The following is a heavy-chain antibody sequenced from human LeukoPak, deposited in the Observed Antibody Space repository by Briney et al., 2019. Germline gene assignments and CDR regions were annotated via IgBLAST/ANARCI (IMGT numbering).Heavy chain of an antibody. CDR3: ARESGGNFDY. J-gene: IGHJ4*02. CDR1: GGSISSYY. CDR2: IYYSGST. D-gene: IGHD4-23*01. Sequence: SETLSLTCTVSGGSISSYYWSWIRQLPGKGLEWIGYIYYSGSTNYNPSLKSRVTISVDTSKNQFSLKLSSVTAADTAVYYCARESGGNFDYWGQGTLVTVSS. V-gene: IGHV4-59*01.